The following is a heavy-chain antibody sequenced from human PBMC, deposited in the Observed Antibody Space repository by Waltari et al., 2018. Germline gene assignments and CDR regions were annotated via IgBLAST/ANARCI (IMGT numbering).Heavy chain of an antibody. V-gene: IGHV1-24*01. J-gene: IGHJ4*02. D-gene: IGHD2-15*01. CDR2: FNPEDGEI. Sequence: QVQLEQSGAEVKKPGASMKVSCRVSGSALSDLSMHWVRQAPGEGLEWMGGFNPEDGEIIYAQKFRGRVTMTEDTSTETVYMDLSSLRSEDTAVYYCATSNSGGRRGFDYWGQGTLVTVSS. CDR3: ATSNSGGRRGFDY. CDR1: GSALSDLS.